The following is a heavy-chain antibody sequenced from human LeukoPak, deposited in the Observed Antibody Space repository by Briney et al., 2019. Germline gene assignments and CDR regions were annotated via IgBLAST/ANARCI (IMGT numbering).Heavy chain of an antibody. J-gene: IGHJ3*02. V-gene: IGHV3-30*03. Sequence: GRSLRLSCSASGFTFRSYGMHWVRQAPGKGLEWVALMSYDGGNQYYGDSVKGRFAVSRDNSKNTLYLQMNSLRPEDTAIYYCARDRDFDWLSNLDAFDIWGQGTMVTVSS. CDR1: GFTFRSYG. CDR3: ARDRDFDWLSNLDAFDI. D-gene: IGHD3-9*01. CDR2: MSYDGGNQ.